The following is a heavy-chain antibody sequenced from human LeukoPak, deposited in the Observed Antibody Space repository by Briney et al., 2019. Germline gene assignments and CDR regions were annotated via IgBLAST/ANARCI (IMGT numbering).Heavy chain of an antibody. J-gene: IGHJ4*02. D-gene: IGHD3-22*01. CDR3: ARRDFDYYDSSGYYDY. V-gene: IGHV3-74*01. CDR1: GSTFSTYW. Sequence: GGSLRLSCAASGSTFSTYWMHWVRQAPGKGLVWVSRVNSDGSSTNYADSVKGRFTISRDNAKNTLYLQMNSLGAEDTAVYYCARRDFDYYDSSGYYDYWGQGTLVTVSS. CDR2: VNSDGSST.